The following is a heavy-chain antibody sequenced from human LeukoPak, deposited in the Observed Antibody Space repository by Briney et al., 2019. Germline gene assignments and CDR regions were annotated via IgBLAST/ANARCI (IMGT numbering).Heavy chain of an antibody. CDR1: GFTFDDYT. V-gene: IGHV3-43*01. D-gene: IGHD4-17*01. CDR3: AKATTVTSYYYYGMDV. J-gene: IGHJ6*02. CDR2: ISWDGGST. Sequence: GGSLRLSCAASGFTFDDYTMHWVRQAPGKGLEWVSLISWDGGSTYYAGSVKGRFTISRDNSKNSLYLQMNSLRTEDTALYYCAKATTVTSYYYYGMDVWGQGTTVTVSS.